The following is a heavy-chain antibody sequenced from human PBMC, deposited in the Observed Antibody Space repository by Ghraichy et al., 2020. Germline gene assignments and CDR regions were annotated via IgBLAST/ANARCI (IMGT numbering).Heavy chain of an antibody. CDR2: ISGSGGST. J-gene: IGHJ4*02. V-gene: IGHV3-23*01. D-gene: IGHD1-26*01. CDR3: AKDLLGASPSFDY. CDR1: GFTFSSYA. Sequence: GESLNISCAASGFTFSSYAMSWVRQAPGKGLEWVSAISGSGGSTYYADSVKGRFTISRDNSKNTLYLQMNSLRAEDTAVYYCAKDLLGASPSFDYWGQGTLVTVSS.